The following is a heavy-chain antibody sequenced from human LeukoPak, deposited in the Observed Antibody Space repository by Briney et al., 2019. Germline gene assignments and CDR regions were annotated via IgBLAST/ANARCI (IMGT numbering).Heavy chain of an antibody. D-gene: IGHD2/OR15-2a*01. CDR1: GGSISSSSYY. Sequence: SETLSLTCTVSGGSISSSSYYWGWIRQPPGKGREWIGSIYYSGTTFYNPSLKSRVTISEDTSKNQFSLKLTAVTAADTAMYYYARRVIAATLNYWGQGTLVAVSS. V-gene: IGHV4-39*01. CDR3: ARRVIAATLNY. CDR2: IYYSGTT. J-gene: IGHJ4*02.